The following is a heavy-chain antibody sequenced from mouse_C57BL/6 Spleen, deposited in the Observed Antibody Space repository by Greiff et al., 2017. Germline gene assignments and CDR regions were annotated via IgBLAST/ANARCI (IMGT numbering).Heavy chain of an antibody. Sequence: EVQLVESGGGLVQPGGSMKLSCVASGFTFSNYWMNWVRQSPEKGLEWVAQIRLKSDNYATHYAESVKGRFTISRDDSKSSVYLQMNNLRAEDTGIYYCTGFYYGYLYYYAMDYWGQGTSVTVSS. J-gene: IGHJ4*01. CDR2: IRLKSDNYAT. D-gene: IGHD2-2*01. CDR3: TGFYYGYLYYYAMDY. V-gene: IGHV6-3*01. CDR1: GFTFSNYW.